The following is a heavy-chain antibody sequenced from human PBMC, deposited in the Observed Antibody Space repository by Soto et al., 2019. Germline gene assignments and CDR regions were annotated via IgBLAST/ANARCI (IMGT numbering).Heavy chain of an antibody. J-gene: IGHJ4*02. CDR1: GFTFRNYA. Sequence: GGSLRLSCAASGFTFRNYALNWVRQAPGKGLEWVSGISVSGGSTYYADSVKGRFTVSRDNSKNTVFLQMNSLRAEDTAVYFCAKGMYYYDSSGYRLFDYWGQGTLVTVSS. CDR2: ISVSGGST. CDR3: AKGMYYYDSSGYRLFDY. V-gene: IGHV3-23*01. D-gene: IGHD3-22*01.